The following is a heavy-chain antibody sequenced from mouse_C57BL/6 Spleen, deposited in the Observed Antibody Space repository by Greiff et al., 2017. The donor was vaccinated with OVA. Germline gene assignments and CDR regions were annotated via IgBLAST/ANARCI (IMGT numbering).Heavy chain of an antibody. CDR2: IWSGGST. Sequence: QVQLKESGPGLVQPSQSLSITCKVSGFSFTSYGVHWVRQSPGKGLEWLGVIWSGGSTAYNAAFISRLSISKDNSTSQVFFKMNSLQADDTAIYYCARNGGDGYYPTDWGQGTLVTVSA. J-gene: IGHJ3*01. CDR3: ARNGGDGYYPTD. V-gene: IGHV2-2*01. CDR1: GFSFTSYG. D-gene: IGHD2-3*01.